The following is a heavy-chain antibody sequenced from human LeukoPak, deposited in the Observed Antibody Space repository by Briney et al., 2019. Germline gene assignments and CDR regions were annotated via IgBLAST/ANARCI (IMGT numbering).Heavy chain of an antibody. V-gene: IGHV4-59*01. CDR3: ARDDCSGAGCYYH. CDR1: AGSISTYY. CDR2: IYSSGST. Sequence: SETLSLTCTVSAGSISTYYWNWIRQPPGKGLEWIGYIYSSGSTKYNPSLKSRVTISVDKSKNQFSLRLTSLTAADTAVYYCARDDCSGAGCYYHWGQGTLVTVSS. J-gene: IGHJ5*02. D-gene: IGHD2-15*01.